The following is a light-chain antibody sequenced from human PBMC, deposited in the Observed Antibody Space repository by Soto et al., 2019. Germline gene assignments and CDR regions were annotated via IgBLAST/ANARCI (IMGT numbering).Light chain of an antibody. Sequence: DIHMTQSPSSLSASVGDRVTITCRASQSIRTYLNWYQQKPGKAPKLLIYAASSLQTGVLSRFSGSGSGTDFTLTITSLQPEDFATYYCQQSNNTPLTFGGGTRVEIK. J-gene: IGKJ4*01. CDR1: QSIRTY. V-gene: IGKV1-39*01. CDR2: AAS. CDR3: QQSNNTPLT.